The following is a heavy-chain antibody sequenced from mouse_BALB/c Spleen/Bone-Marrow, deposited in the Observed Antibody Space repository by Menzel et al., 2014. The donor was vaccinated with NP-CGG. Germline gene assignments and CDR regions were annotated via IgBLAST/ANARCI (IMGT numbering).Heavy chain of an antibody. J-gene: IGHJ3*01. CDR3: AVYDYEGFAY. Sequence: EVKVVESGAELVKPGASVKLSCTASGFNIKDTYMHWVKQRPEQGLEWIGRIDPANGNTEYGPKFQGKATITADTSSNTAYLQLSSLTSEDTAVYYCAVYDYEGFAYWGQGTLVTVSA. V-gene: IGHV14-3*02. CDR1: GFNIKDTY. CDR2: IDPANGNT. D-gene: IGHD2-4*01.